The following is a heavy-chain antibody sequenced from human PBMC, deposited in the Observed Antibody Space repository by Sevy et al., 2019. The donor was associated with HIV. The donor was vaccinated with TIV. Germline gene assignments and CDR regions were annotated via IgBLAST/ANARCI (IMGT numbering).Heavy chain of an antibody. CDR1: GFTCSSYA. J-gene: IGHJ4*02. CDR3: AKVVAAPPGFDY. CDR2: ISGGGGST. Sequence: GGSLRLSCAASGFTCSSYAMSWVRQAPGKGLEWVSGISGGGGSTYYADSVKGRFTIYRDNSKNTLYLEMNGLRAEDTAVYYCAKVVAAPPGFDYCGQGTLVTVSS. V-gene: IGHV3-23*01. D-gene: IGHD6-13*01.